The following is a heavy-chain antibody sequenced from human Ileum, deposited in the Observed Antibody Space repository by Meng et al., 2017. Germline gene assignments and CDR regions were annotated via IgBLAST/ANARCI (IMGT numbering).Heavy chain of an antibody. CDR1: GFNFDRYW. D-gene: IGHD5-24*01. Sequence: GESLKISCAASGFNFDRYWMSWVRQAPGKGLEWLANIKKDGGAKNHVDSVKGRFTISRDNAKNTLYLQMNSLRVEDTDVYYCARDKDGYDYWGQGMLVTVSS. J-gene: IGHJ4*02. CDR2: IKKDGGAK. CDR3: ARDKDGYDY. V-gene: IGHV3-7*01.